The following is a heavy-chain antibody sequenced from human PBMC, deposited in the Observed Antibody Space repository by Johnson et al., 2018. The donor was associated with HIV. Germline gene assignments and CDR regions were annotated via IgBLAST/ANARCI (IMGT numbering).Heavy chain of an antibody. CDR2: IRYDGSNK. J-gene: IGHJ3*02. D-gene: IGHD4-23*01. CDR1: GFTFSSSG. V-gene: IGHV3-33*01. CDR3: ARDRVGSGGKGSFDI. Sequence: QVQLVESGGGVVQPGRSLRLSCAASGFTFSSSGMHWVRQAPGKGLEWVAFIRYDGSNKYYADSVNGRFTISRDNSKNTLYLQMNSLRAEDTALYFCARDRVGSGGKGSFDIWGQGTMVTVSS.